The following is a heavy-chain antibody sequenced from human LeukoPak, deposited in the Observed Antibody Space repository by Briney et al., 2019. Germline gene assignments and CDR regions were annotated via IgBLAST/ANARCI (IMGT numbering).Heavy chain of an antibody. CDR3: AKAHTENYDFWSGYYGKSYYYYGMDV. Sequence: GGSLRLSCAASGFTFSSYAMSWVRQAPGKGLEWVSAISGSGGSTYYADSVKGRFTISRDNSKNTLYLQMNSLRAEDTAVYYCAKAHTENYDFWSGYYGKSYYYYGMDVWGQGTTVTVSS. J-gene: IGHJ6*02. V-gene: IGHV3-23*01. CDR1: GFTFSSYA. D-gene: IGHD3-3*01. CDR2: ISGSGGST.